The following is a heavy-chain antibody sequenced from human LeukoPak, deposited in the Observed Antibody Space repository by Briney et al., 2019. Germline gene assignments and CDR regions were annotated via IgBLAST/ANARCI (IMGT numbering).Heavy chain of an antibody. Sequence: SETLSLTGAVYGGSFSGYYWSWIRQPPGKGLEWIGEINHSGSTNYNPSLKSRVTISVDTSKNQFSLKLSSVTAADTAVYYCARLAISLAAAGSFDYWGQGTLVTVSS. CDR1: GGSFSGYY. CDR3: ARLAISLAAAGSFDY. CDR2: INHSGST. J-gene: IGHJ4*02. V-gene: IGHV4-34*01. D-gene: IGHD6-13*01.